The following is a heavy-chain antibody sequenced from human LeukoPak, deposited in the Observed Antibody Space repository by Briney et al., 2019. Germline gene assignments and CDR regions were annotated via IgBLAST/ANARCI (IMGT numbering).Heavy chain of an antibody. CDR2: IYSNGST. V-gene: IGHV3-53*01. Sequence: PAGSLRLSCAASGFTFSDYYMSWIRQAPGKWLEWVSIIYSNGSTYYADSMKGRFTISRDNSKNTLYLQMNSLRAEDTAVYYCARFYSGGSFGAFDIWGQGTMVTVSS. CDR3: ARFYSGGSFGAFDI. D-gene: IGHD6-19*01. J-gene: IGHJ3*02. CDR1: GFTFSDYY.